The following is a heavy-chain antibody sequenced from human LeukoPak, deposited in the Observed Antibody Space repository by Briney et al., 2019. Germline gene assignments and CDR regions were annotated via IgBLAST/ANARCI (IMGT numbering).Heavy chain of an antibody. D-gene: IGHD2-2*01. Sequence: SETLSFTCAAYGGSFSGYYWSWIRQRPGKGLEWIGDVNHSGSTNYNPSLKSRITISVDTSKNQFSLKQSSVTAADTAVYHCARVLSIVVVPGATFWFDPWGQGTLVTVSS. J-gene: IGHJ5*02. CDR1: GGSFSGYY. V-gene: IGHV4-34*01. CDR2: VNHSGST. CDR3: ARVLSIVVVPGATFWFDP.